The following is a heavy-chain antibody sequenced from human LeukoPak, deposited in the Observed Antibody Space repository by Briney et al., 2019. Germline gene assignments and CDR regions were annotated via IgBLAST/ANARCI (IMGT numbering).Heavy chain of an antibody. Sequence: SETLSLTCTVSGGSISSYYWSWIRQPPGKGLEWIGYIYYSGSTNYNPSLKSRVTISVDTSKNQFSLKPSSVTAVDTAVYYCARRPLGYYGMDVWGQGTTVTVSS. D-gene: IGHD3-16*01. J-gene: IGHJ6*02. CDR1: GGSISSYY. V-gene: IGHV4-59*08. CDR3: ARRPLGYYGMDV. CDR2: IYYSGST.